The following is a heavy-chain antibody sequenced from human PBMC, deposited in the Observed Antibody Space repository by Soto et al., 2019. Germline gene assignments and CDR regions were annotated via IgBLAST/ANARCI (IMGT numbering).Heavy chain of an antibody. J-gene: IGHJ6*03. V-gene: IGHV3-21*01. Sequence: GGSLRLSCAASGFTFSSYSMNWVRQAPGKGLEWVSSISSSSSYIYYADSVKGRFTISRDNAKNSLYLQMNSLRAEDTAVYYCARAKTVPYYGSGSYLTDYYYMDVWGKGTTVTVSS. CDR2: ISSSSSYI. CDR3: ARAKTVPYYGSGSYLTDYYYMDV. D-gene: IGHD3-10*01. CDR1: GFTFSSYS.